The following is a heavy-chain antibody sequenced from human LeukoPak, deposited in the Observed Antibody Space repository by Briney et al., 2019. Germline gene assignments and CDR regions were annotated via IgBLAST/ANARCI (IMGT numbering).Heavy chain of an antibody. CDR1: GFTFDDYA. D-gene: IGHD3-10*01. J-gene: IGHJ6*02. CDR3: AKDMDSGLLWFGEYLGMDV. V-gene: IGHV3-9*01. CDR2: ISWNSGSI. Sequence: GGSLRLSCAASGFTFDDYAMHWVRQAPGKGLEWVSGISWNSGSIGYADSVKGRFTISRDNAKNSLYLQMNSLRAEDTALYYCAKDMDSGLLWFGEYLGMDVWGQGTTVTVSS.